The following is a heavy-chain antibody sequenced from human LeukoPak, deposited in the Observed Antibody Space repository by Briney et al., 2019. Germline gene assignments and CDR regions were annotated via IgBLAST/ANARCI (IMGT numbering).Heavy chain of an antibody. CDR2: ISAYNGNT. D-gene: IGHD3-22*01. V-gene: IGHV1-18*01. CDR1: GYTFTSYG. Sequence: ASVKVSCKASGYTFTSYGISWVRQAPGQGLEWMGWISAYNGNTNYAQKLQGRVTMTTDTSTSTAYMELRSLRSDDTAVYYCAGGDSSGYYSLYFDYWGQGTLVTVSS. J-gene: IGHJ4*02. CDR3: AGGDSSGYYSLYFDY.